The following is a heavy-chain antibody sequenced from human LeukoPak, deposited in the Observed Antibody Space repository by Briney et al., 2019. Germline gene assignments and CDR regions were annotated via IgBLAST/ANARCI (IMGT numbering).Heavy chain of an antibody. CDR2: INHSGST. Sequence: KPSETLSLTCAVYGGSFSGYYWGWIRQPPGKGLEWIGEINHSGSTNYNPSLKSRVTISVDTSKNQFSLKLSSVTAADTAVYYCAIPMSQYSSSSRRALHSQQYFQHWGQGTLVTVSS. CDR3: AIPMSQYSSSSRRALHSQQYFQH. V-gene: IGHV4-34*01. J-gene: IGHJ1*01. D-gene: IGHD6-6*01. CDR1: GGSFSGYY.